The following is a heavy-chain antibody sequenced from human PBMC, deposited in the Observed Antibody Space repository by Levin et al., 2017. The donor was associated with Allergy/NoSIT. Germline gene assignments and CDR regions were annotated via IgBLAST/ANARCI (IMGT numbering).Heavy chain of an antibody. V-gene: IGHV3-21*01. CDR3: ARNVDTAMERLIDY. D-gene: IGHD5-18*01. CDR2: ISSSSSYI. Sequence: PGGSLRLSCAASGFTFSSYSMNWVRQAPGKGLEWVSSISSSSSYIYYADSVKGRFTISRDNAKNSLYLQMNSLRAEDTAVYYCARNVDTAMERLIDYWGQGTLVTVSS. J-gene: IGHJ4*02. CDR1: GFTFSSYS.